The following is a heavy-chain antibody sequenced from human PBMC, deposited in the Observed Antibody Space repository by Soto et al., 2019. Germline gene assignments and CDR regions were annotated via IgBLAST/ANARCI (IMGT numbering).Heavy chain of an antibody. CDR3: AGHGWLVLGVGSYWFDP. V-gene: IGHV4-59*01. Sequence: SETLSLTCTVSGGSISSNYGSWIRQSPGKGLEWIGYISNSGNTKYNPSLESRVTMSVDTSKNQFSLKLRSVTAADTAVYYCAGHGWLVLGVGSYWFDPWGQGTQVTVSS. CDR2: ISNSGNT. J-gene: IGHJ5*02. D-gene: IGHD6-19*01. CDR1: GGSISSNY.